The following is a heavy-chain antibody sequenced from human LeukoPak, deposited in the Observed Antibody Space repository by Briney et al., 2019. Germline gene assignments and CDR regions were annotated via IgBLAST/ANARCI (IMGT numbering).Heavy chain of an antibody. D-gene: IGHD2-21*02. CDR1: GFTFSSYG. CDR2: IWYDGSNK. V-gene: IGHV3-33*01. CDR3: ASFYLGDRSGDY. J-gene: IGHJ4*02. Sequence: GGSLRLSCAASGFTFSSYGMHWVRQAPGKGLEWVAVIWYDGSNKYYADSVKGRFTISRDNSKNTLYLQMNSLRAEDTAVYYCASFYLGDRSGDYWGQGTLVTVSS.